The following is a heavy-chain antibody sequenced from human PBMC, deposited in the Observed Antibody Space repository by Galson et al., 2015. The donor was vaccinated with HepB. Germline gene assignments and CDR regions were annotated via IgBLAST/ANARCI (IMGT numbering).Heavy chain of an antibody. D-gene: IGHD5-18*01. CDR2: ISGSGGST. CDR3: AKGGDWEDTAMVNPYFDY. Sequence: SLRLSCAASGFTFSSYAMSWVRQAPGKGLEWVSAISGSGGSTYYADSVKGRFTISRDNSKNTLYLQMNSLRAEDTAVYYCAKGGDWEDTAMVNPYFDYWGQGTLVTVSS. CDR1: GFTFSSYA. J-gene: IGHJ4*02. V-gene: IGHV3-23*01.